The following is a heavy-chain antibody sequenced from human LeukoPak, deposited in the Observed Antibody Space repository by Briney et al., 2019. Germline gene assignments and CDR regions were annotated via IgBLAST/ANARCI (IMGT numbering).Heavy chain of an antibody. J-gene: IGHJ4*02. CDR1: GFIFSNYA. Sequence: GGSLSLSCAASGFIFSNYAMSLVRQAPGKGPEWVSSISGSGSDTYYADSVKGRITISRDNSKNMVFLQMNSLGAADTAIYYRAKERRITMAGSVDYFDYWGQGTLVTVSS. CDR3: AKERRITMAGSVDYFDY. V-gene: IGHV3-23*01. D-gene: IGHD6-19*01. CDR2: ISGSGSDT.